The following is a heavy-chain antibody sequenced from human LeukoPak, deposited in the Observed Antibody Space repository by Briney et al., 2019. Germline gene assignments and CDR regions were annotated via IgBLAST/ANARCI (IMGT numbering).Heavy chain of an antibody. CDR1: GFTFSSYS. D-gene: IGHD2-2*01. CDR3: ARDGGYCSSTSCFDYYYYYGMDV. CDR2: ISSSSSYI. V-gene: IGHV3-21*01. J-gene: IGHJ6*02. Sequence: PGGSLRLSCAASGFTFSSYSMNWVRQAPGKGLEWVSSISSSSSYIYYADSVKGRFTISRDNAKNSLYLQMNSLGAEDTAVYYCARDGGYCSSTSCFDYYYYYGMDVWGQGTTVTVSS.